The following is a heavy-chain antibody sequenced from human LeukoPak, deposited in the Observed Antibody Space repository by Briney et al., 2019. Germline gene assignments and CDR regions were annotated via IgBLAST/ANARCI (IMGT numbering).Heavy chain of an antibody. CDR3: TTGESMVGSTIHIRWAD. D-gene: IGHD1-26*01. J-gene: IGHJ4*02. CDR2: IKSKTAGGTI. V-gene: IGHV3-15*01. Sequence: PGGSLRLSCAASGFTFNNYAMSWVRQTPGKGLEWVGRIKSKTAGGTIDYAAPVKGRFTISRDDSKNTLYLQMNSLKTEDTAVYYCTTGESMVGSTIHIRWADWGQGTLVTVSS. CDR1: GFTFNNYA.